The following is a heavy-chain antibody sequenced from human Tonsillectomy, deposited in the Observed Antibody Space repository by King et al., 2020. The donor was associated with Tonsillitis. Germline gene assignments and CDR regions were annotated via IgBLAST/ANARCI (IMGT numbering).Heavy chain of an antibody. CDR3: AGEYVWGSYRPFDY. Sequence: QLVQSWAEVKKPGASVKVSCKASGYTFTSYYMHWVRQAPGQGLEWMGIINPSGGRPSSAQRFQGRVTMTRDTSTRTGYMELSSLRFEDTAVYYCAGEYVWGSYRPFDYWGQGTLVTVSS. CDR1: GYTFTSYY. V-gene: IGHV1-46*03. D-gene: IGHD3-16*02. J-gene: IGHJ4*02. CDR2: INPSGGRP.